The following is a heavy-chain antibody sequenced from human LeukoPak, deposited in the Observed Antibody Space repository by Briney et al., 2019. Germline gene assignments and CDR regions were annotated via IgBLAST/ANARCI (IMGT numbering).Heavy chain of an antibody. CDR2: INWNGGST. D-gene: IGHD2-21*02. J-gene: IGHJ4*02. Sequence: GGSLRLSCAASGFTFGNYGMSWVRQAPGKGLEWVSGINWNGGSTGYADSVEGRFTISRDNAKNSQYLQMNSLRVEDTALYYCARAQTYGDSRLLLDYWGQGTLVTVSS. V-gene: IGHV3-20*04. CDR1: GFTFGNYG. CDR3: ARAQTYGDSRLLLDY.